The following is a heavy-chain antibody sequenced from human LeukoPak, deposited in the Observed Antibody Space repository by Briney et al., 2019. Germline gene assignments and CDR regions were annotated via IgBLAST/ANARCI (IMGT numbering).Heavy chain of an antibody. Sequence: PSETLSLTCTVSGGSISSYYWSWIRQPPGKGLEWIGYIYYSGSTNYNPSLKSRVTISVDTSKNQFSLKLSSVTAADTAVYYCARDGYSYGGNFDYWGQGSLVTVSS. CDR1: GGSISSYY. CDR3: ARDGYSYGGNFDY. V-gene: IGHV4-59*01. CDR2: IYYSGST. D-gene: IGHD5-18*01. J-gene: IGHJ4*02.